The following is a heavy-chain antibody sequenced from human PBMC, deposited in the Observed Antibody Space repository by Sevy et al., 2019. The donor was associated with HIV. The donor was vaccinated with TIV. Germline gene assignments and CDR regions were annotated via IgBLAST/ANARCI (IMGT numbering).Heavy chain of an antibody. D-gene: IGHD1-1*01. CDR3: ARSVQLERRVFDY. Sequence: GGSLRLSCAASGFTFSSYSMNWVRQAPGKGLEWVSYISSSSSSMYYADSVKGRFTISRDNAKNSLYLQMNSLRDEDTAVYYCARSVQLERRVFDYWGQGTLVTVSS. V-gene: IGHV3-48*02. CDR2: ISSSSSSM. CDR1: GFTFSSYS. J-gene: IGHJ4*02.